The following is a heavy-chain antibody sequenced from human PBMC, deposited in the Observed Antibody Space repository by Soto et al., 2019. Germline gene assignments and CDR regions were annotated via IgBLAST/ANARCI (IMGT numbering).Heavy chain of an antibody. CDR1: GFTFSSYG. Sequence: QVPLVESGGGVVQPGRSLRLSCAASGFTFSSYGMHWVRQAPGTGLEWVTVISYDGNVAYYADSLKGRFTISRDHSKNTLYLQMNSLRTEDTAMYYCAKEGPSTNWYFDYWGQGTLVTGSS. CDR3: AKEGPSTNWYFDY. J-gene: IGHJ4*02. D-gene: IGHD1-1*01. CDR2: ISYDGNVA. V-gene: IGHV3-30*18.